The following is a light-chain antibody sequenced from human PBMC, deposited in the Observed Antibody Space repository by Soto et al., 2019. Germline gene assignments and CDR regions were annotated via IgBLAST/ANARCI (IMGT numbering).Light chain of an antibody. CDR1: QSISSW. CDR2: KAS. V-gene: IGKV1-5*03. CDR3: QQYSTYPVT. J-gene: IGKJ4*01. Sequence: DIQMTQSPSTLSASVGDRGIITCRATQSISSWLAWYQQKVGKAPKLLIYKASSLESGVPSRFSGSGSGTEFTLTISSLQPDDFASYYCQQYSTYPVTFGGGTKVEIK.